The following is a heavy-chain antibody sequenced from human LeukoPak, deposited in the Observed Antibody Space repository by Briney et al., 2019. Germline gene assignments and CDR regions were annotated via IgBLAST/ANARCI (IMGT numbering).Heavy chain of an antibody. V-gene: IGHV4-4*07. CDR2: IHSGGTT. J-gene: IGHJ6*03. CDR3: ARDSPDGYTPGHYYYYLDV. D-gene: IGHD5-18*01. CDR1: GGSLSRFY. Sequence: SETLSLTCTVSGGSLSRFYWAWIRQPAGRGLEWIGRIHSGGTTNHNPSLESRLTFSLDTSQNQFSLKLNSVTAADTAVYYCARDSPDGYTPGHYYYYLDVWGKGTTVTVSS.